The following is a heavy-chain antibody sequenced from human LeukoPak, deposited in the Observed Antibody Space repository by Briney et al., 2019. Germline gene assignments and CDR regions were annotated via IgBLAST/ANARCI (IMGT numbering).Heavy chain of an antibody. CDR3: ARNRPTLSIVVVVADY. Sequence: GGSLRLSCAASGFTFSSYAMHWVRQAPGKGLEWVAGISYDGSNKYYADSVKGRFTISRDNSKNTLCLQMNSLRAEDTAVYYCARNRPTLSIVVVVADYWGQGTLVTASS. D-gene: IGHD2-15*01. CDR1: GFTFSSYA. V-gene: IGHV3-30*04. CDR2: ISYDGSNK. J-gene: IGHJ4*02.